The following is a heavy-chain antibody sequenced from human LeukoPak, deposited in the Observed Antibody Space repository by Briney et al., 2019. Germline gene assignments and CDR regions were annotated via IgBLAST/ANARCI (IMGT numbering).Heavy chain of an antibody. CDR2: ISSGSSYI. D-gene: IGHD6-6*01. V-gene: IGHV3-21*01. CDR1: GFTFNSYS. J-gene: IGHJ6*02. CDR3: ARAYSSSPHYYYGMDV. Sequence: PGGSLRLSCAASGFTFNSYSMNWVRQAPGKGLEWVSSISSGSSYIYYADSVKGRFTISRDNAKNSLYLQMNSLRAEDTAVYYCARAYSSSPHYYYGMDVWGQGTTVTVSS.